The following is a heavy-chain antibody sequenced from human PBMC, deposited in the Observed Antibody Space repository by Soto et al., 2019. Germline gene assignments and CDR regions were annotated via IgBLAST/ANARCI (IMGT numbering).Heavy chain of an antibody. CDR2: VYYSGNT. CDR1: GGSINNSSYF. D-gene: IGHD3-3*01. V-gene: IGHV4-39*01. J-gene: IGHJ4*02. CDR3: VRTFSSGYYFGYFDS. Sequence: SETLSLTCTVSGGSINNSSYFWGWIRQPPGKGLEWIGTVYYSGNTYYNPSLKSRVTISVDTSKNQFSLRLSSVSAADTAVYYCVRTFSSGYYFGYFDSWGQGTLVTVSS.